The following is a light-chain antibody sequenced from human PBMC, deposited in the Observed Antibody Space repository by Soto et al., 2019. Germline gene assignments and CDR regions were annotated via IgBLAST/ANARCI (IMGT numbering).Light chain of an antibody. Sequence: EIVLTQSPGSLSLSPGERATLSCRASQSDSSSYLAWYQQKPGQAPRLLIYGASSRATGNPDRFSGSGSGTDFTLTISRLELEDFAVYYCQQYGSSPGTFGQGTRLEIK. V-gene: IGKV3-20*01. J-gene: IGKJ5*01. CDR2: GAS. CDR1: QSDSSSY. CDR3: QQYGSSPGT.